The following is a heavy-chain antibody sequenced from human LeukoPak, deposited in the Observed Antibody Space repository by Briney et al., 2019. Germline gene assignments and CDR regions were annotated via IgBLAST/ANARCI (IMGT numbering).Heavy chain of an antibody. D-gene: IGHD6-19*01. CDR1: GYTFTSYG. V-gene: IGHV1-18*01. Sequence: ASVNVSSKASGYTFTSYGISWVRQAPGQGREWMGWISAYNGNTNYAQKRQGRVTITTDTATSTAYMELRSLRSDDTSVYYCAKDRIAVAGSFDYWGQGALVTVSS. CDR2: ISAYNGNT. J-gene: IGHJ4*02. CDR3: AKDRIAVAGSFDY.